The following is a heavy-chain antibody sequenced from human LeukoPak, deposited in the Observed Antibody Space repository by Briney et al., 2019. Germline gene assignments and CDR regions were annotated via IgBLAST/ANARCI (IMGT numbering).Heavy chain of an antibody. D-gene: IGHD6-13*01. CDR3: AKDGGSRWLGVYIDY. CDR1: GFTFSSYA. V-gene: IGHV3-30*02. CDR2: IRYDGSNK. J-gene: IGHJ4*02. Sequence: GSLRLSCAASGFTFSSYAMHWVRQAPGKGLEWVSYIRYDGSNKYYADSVKGRFTISRDNSKNTLYLQMNSLRAEDTAVYYCAKDGGSRWLGVYIDYWGQGTLVTVSS.